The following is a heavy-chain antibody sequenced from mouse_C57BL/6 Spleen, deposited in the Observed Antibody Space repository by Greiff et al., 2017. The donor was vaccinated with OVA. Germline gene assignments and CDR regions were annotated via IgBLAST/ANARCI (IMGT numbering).Heavy chain of an antibody. CDR2: ISDGGSYT. D-gene: IGHD1-1*01. Sequence: EVQLVESGGGLVKPGGSLKLSCAASGFTFSSYAMSWVRQTPEKRLEWVATISDGGSYTYYPDNVKGRFTISRDNAKNNLYLQMSHLKSEDTAMYYCAREGIIPSYYFDYWGQGTTLTVSS. V-gene: IGHV5-4*01. CDR1: GFTFSSYA. CDR3: AREGIIPSYYFDY. J-gene: IGHJ2*01.